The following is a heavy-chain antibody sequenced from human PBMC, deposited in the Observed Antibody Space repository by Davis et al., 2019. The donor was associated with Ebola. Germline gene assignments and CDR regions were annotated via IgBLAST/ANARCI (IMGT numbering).Heavy chain of an antibody. V-gene: IGHV3-7*01. CDR2: IKQDGSEK. Sequence: GGSLRLSCAASGFTFSDYYMSWVRQAPGKGLEWVANIKQDGSEKYYVDSVKGRFTISRDNAKNSLYLQMNSLRAEDTAVYYCARDDYGDYGYYYYYGMDVWGQGTTVTVSS. CDR3: ARDDYGDYGYYYYYGMDV. D-gene: IGHD4-17*01. J-gene: IGHJ6*02. CDR1: GFTFSDYY.